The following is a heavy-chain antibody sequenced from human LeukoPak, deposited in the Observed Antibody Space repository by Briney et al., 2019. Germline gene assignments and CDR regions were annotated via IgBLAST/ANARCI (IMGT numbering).Heavy chain of an antibody. CDR2: INPSSGGT. J-gene: IGHJ3*02. CDR1: GYTFSDYY. CDR3: ARPIRGSYVEDAFDM. D-gene: IGHD1-26*01. Sequence: ASVTVSCKTSGYTFSDYYLHWVRQAPGQGLEWMGWINPSSGGTKYVQKFQGRVTITRDTSISTGYMELSRLRSDDTAVYYCARPIRGSYVEDAFDMWGQGTMVTVSA. V-gene: IGHV1-2*02.